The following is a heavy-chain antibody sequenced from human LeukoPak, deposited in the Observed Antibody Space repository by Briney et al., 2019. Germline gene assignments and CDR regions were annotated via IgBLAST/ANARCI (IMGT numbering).Heavy chain of an antibody. CDR3: ARDLSQPAPFDL. J-gene: IGHJ2*01. CDR1: SGSISSSTYY. D-gene: IGHD5-18*01. V-gene: IGHV4-39*07. CDR2: IYYTGST. Sequence: SETLSLTCTVSSGSISSSTYYWGWIRQPPGKGLEWLGTIYYTGSTYYNPSLKSRVTISVDTSKNQFSLKLSSVTAADTAVYYCARDLSQPAPFDLWGRGTLVTVSS.